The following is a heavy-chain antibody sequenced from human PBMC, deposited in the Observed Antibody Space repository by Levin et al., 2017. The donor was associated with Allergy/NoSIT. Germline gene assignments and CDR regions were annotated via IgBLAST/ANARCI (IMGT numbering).Heavy chain of an antibody. Sequence: HGESLKISCKTTGYNFVAFYIHWVRQAPGQGLEWMGRINPTTGATHYAQKFQGTVTMTRDTSISTAYMEVTSLTSDDAALYFCARGTIVRGDTTVDHWGQGTLVTVSS. CDR3: ARGTIVRGDTTVDH. D-gene: IGHD3-10*01. V-gene: IGHV1-2*02. J-gene: IGHJ4*02. CDR1: GYNFVAFY. CDR2: INPTTGAT.